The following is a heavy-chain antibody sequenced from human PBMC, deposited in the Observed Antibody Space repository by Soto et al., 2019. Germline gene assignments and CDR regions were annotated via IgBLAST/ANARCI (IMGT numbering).Heavy chain of an antibody. CDR1: GYTFTSYG. CDR2: IGDKNDNK. D-gene: IGHD2-2*02. Sequence: QVHLVQSGAEVKKPGASVKVSCKTSGYTFTSYGISWVRQAPGQGLEWMGWIGDKNDNKNYAQKFQDRVTMTTDTSTSTAHLEMRSLTSYDTAVYYCVRDDEYCSSTSCFTVRDYYYHGMDVWGQGTEVTVSS. CDR3: VRDDEYCSSTSCFTVRDYYYHGMDV. V-gene: IGHV1-18*01. J-gene: IGHJ6*02.